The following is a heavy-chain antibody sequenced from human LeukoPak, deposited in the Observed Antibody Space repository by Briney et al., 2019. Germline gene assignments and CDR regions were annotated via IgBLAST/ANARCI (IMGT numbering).Heavy chain of an antibody. Sequence: VASVKVSCKASGYTFTSYTMHWVRQAPGQRLEWMGWINAGNGNTKYSQKFQGRVTITRDTSASTAYMELSSLRSEDTAVYYCARGIIRNWFDPWGQGTLVTVSS. J-gene: IGHJ5*02. CDR2: INAGNGNT. CDR1: GYTFTSYT. V-gene: IGHV1-3*01. CDR3: ARGIIRNWFDP. D-gene: IGHD3-3*01.